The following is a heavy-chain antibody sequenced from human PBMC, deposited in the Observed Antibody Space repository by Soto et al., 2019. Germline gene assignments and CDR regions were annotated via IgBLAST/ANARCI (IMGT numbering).Heavy chain of an antibody. D-gene: IGHD5-18*01. V-gene: IGHV3-23*01. Sequence: EVQLLESGGGLVQPGGSLRLSCAASGFTFSSYAMSWVRQAPGKGLEWVSAISGSGGSTYYADSVKGRFTISRDNSKNTLYLQVNSLRAEDTAVYYCAIAWIQLWLPGWFDPWGQGTLVTVSS. J-gene: IGHJ5*02. CDR2: ISGSGGST. CDR3: AIAWIQLWLPGWFDP. CDR1: GFTFSSYA.